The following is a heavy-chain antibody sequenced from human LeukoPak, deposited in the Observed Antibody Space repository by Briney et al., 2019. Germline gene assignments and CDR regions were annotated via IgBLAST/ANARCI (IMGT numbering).Heavy chain of an antibody. CDR3: ARDPRCSSMSCYRSSFYGMDV. Sequence: GGSLRLSCAASGFTFSSYEMNWVRQAPGEGLEWVSYISSSGSSIYYADSVKGRFTISRDNAKNSLYLQMNSLRAEDTAVYYCARDPRCSSMSCYRSSFYGMDVWGQGTTVTVSS. V-gene: IGHV3-48*03. J-gene: IGHJ6*02. CDR2: ISSSGSSI. D-gene: IGHD2-2*01. CDR1: GFTFSSYE.